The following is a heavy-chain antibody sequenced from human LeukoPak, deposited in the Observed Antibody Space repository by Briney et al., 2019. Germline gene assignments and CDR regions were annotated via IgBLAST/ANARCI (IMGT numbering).Heavy chain of an antibody. J-gene: IGHJ4*02. CDR3: VRVNYGGNSGYHFDY. CDR2: ISGGGDGT. Sequence: PGGSLRLSCAASGFDLWTYAMSWVRQVPGKGLEWVADISGGGDGTHYADSVQGRFTISRDNSKNSVLLQMGSLRAHDTTVYYCVRVNYGGNSGYHFDYWGQGTLVTVSS. D-gene: IGHD4-23*01. V-gene: IGHV3-23*01. CDR1: GFDLWTYA.